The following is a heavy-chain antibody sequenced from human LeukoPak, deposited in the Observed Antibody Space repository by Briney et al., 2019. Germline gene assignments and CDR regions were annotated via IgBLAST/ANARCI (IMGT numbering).Heavy chain of an antibody. Sequence: GGSLRLSCAASGFTFSSYDMHWVRQTTGKGLEWVSGIGTAGATFYPGSVKGRFTISRDNSKNTLYLQMNSLRAEDTAVYYCARGPRKITPEYYFDYWGQGTLVTVSS. J-gene: IGHJ4*02. CDR1: GFTFSSYD. D-gene: IGHD4-23*01. CDR2: IGTAGAT. CDR3: ARGPRKITPEYYFDY. V-gene: IGHV3-13*01.